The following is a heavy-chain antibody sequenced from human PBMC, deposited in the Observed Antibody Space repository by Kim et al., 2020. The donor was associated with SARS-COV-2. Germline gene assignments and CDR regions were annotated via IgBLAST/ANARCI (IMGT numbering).Heavy chain of an antibody. J-gene: IGHJ5*02. V-gene: IGHV4-34*01. Sequence: PSLKSRVTISVDTSKNQFSLKLSSVTAADTAVYYCARITFGSGSYRWFDPWGQGTLVTVSS. CDR3: ARITFGSGSYRWFDP. D-gene: IGHD3-10*01.